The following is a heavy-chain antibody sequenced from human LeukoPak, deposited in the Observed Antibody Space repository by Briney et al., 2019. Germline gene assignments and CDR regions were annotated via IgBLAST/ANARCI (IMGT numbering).Heavy chain of an antibody. J-gene: IGHJ4*02. V-gene: IGHV3-21*06. Sequence: GGSLRLSCAASGFTFSSYSMNWVRQAPGKGLEWVSPISSNSYHIFHADSVKGRFTTSRDNAKNSLYLQMNSLRAEDTAVYYCTRDLSIDYYYWGQGTLVTVSS. CDR3: TRDLSIDYYY. D-gene: IGHD3-22*01. CDR2: ISSNSYHI. CDR1: GFTFSSYS.